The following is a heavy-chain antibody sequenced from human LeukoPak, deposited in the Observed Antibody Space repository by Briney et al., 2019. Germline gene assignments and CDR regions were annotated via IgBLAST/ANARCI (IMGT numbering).Heavy chain of an antibody. J-gene: IGHJ4*02. CDR2: INESGST. V-gene: IGHV4-39*01. CDR1: GGSIRSSNCY. D-gene: IGHD4-23*01. Sequence: SETLSLTCTVSGGSIRSSNCYWGWIRQPPGKGLEWIGSINESGSTYYNASLKSRVTISVDTSKNQFSLNLNSVTAADTAVYYCARPYGGNSFTDYWGQGTLVTVSS. CDR3: ARPYGGNSFTDY.